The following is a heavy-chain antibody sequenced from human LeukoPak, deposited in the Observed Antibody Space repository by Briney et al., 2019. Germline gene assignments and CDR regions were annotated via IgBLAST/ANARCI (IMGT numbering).Heavy chain of an antibody. J-gene: IGHJ6*03. V-gene: IGHV1-2*02. CDR1: GYTFTGYY. Sequence: ASVKVSCKASGYTFTGYYMHWVRQTPGQGLEWMGWINPNSGGTNYAQKFQGRVTMTRDTSISTAYMELSRLRSDDTAVYYCAREGLVGATTSSYYYYMDVWGKGTTVTVSS. D-gene: IGHD1-26*01. CDR3: AREGLVGATTSSYYYYMDV. CDR2: INPNSGGT.